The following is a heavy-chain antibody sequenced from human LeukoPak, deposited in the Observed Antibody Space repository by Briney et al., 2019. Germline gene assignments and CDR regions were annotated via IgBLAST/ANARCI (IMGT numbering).Heavy chain of an antibody. V-gene: IGHV1-2*06. CDR3: ARGQMATPFYA. CDR2: INPNSGGT. Sequence: EASVKVSCKASGYTFTGYYMHWVRQAPGQGLEWMGRINPNSGGTNYAQKFQGRVTMTRDTSISTAYMERSRLRSDDTAVYYRARGQMATPFYAWGQGTLVTVSS. CDR1: GYTFTGYY. J-gene: IGHJ5*02. D-gene: IGHD5-24*01.